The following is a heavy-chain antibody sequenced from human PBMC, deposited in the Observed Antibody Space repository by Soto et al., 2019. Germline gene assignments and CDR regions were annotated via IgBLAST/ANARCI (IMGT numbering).Heavy chain of an antibody. CDR3: ARGRSNDFWSGYYLFDY. J-gene: IGHJ4*02. D-gene: IGHD3-3*01. V-gene: IGHV4-34*01. Sequence: QVQLQQWGAGLLKPSETLSLTCAVYGGSFSGYYWSWIRQPPGKGLEWIGEINHSGSTNYNPSLKSRVTISVDTSKSQFSLKLSSVTAADTAVYYCARGRSNDFWSGYYLFDYWGQGTLVTVSS. CDR2: INHSGST. CDR1: GGSFSGYY.